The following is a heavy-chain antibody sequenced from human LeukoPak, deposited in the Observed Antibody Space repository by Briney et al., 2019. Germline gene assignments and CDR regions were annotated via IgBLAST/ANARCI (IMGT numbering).Heavy chain of an antibody. V-gene: IGHV3-23*01. CDR1: GFTFTNAW. CDR2: VSGSGDRM. D-gene: IGHD6-13*01. J-gene: IGHJ4*02. CDR3: AKAAAAPGFDF. Sequence: GGSLRLSCVDSGFTFTNAWMNWVRQAPGKGLEWVATVSGSGDRMYHADSVKGRFTISRDNSKNTIYLQMNSLRAEDTALYYCAKAAAAPGFDFWGQGTLVTVSS.